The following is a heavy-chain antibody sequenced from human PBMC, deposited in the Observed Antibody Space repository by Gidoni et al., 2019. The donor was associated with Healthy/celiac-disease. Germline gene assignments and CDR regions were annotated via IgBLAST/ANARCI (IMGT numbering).Heavy chain of an antibody. Sequence: EVQLVETGGGLIQPGGSLRLSCAASGFTVSSNYMSWVRQAPGKGLEWVSVIYSGGSTYYADSVKGRFTISRDNSKNTLYLQMNSLRAEDTAVYYCASLRGSEMATIPTWGQGTLVTVSS. D-gene: IGHD5-12*01. CDR2: IYSGGST. J-gene: IGHJ4*02. CDR1: GFTVSSNY. V-gene: IGHV3-53*02. CDR3: ASLRGSEMATIPT.